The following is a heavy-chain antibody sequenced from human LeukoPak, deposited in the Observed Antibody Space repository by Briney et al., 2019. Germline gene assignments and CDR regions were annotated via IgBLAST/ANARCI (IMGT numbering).Heavy chain of an antibody. CDR2: ISGSGGST. CDR3: AKGLAAAGFFDY. CDR1: GFTFSSYA. Sequence: GGSLRLSCAASGFTFSSYAMSWVRQAPGKGLEWVSAISGSGGSTYYADSVKGRFTISRDNSKNTLYQQMNSLRAEDTAVYYCAKGLAAAGFFDYWGQGTLVTVSS. J-gene: IGHJ4*02. D-gene: IGHD6-13*01. V-gene: IGHV3-23*01.